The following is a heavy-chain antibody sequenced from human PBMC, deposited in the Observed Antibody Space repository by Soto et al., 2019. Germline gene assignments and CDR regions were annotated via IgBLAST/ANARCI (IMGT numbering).Heavy chain of an antibody. CDR2: INAGNGNT. V-gene: IGHV1-3*01. Sequence: ASVKVSCKASGYTFTSYAMQWVRQAPGQRLEWMGWINAGNGNTKYSQKFQGRVTITRDTSASTAYMELSSLRSEDTAVYYCARRTGTTVGYFDYWGQGTLVTVSS. CDR3: ARRTGTTVGYFDY. D-gene: IGHD1-1*01. J-gene: IGHJ4*02. CDR1: GYTFTSYA.